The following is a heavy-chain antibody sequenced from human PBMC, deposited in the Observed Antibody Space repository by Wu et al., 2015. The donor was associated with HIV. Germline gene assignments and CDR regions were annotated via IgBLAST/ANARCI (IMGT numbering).Heavy chain of an antibody. Sequence: QVQLVQSGAEVKKPGASVKVSYKASGYTFSGYYMHWVRQAPGQGLEWMGWINPNSGGTNYAQKFQGRVTMTRDTSISTAYMELSRLRSDDTAVYYCARARLLGDFWSGYLDYWGQGTLVTVSS. CDR2: INPNSGGT. CDR1: GYTFSGYY. J-gene: IGHJ4*02. D-gene: IGHD3-3*01. V-gene: IGHV1-2*02. CDR3: ARARLLGDFWSGYLDY.